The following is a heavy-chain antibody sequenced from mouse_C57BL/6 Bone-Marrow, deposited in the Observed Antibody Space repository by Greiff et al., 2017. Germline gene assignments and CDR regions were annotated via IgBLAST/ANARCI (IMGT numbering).Heavy chain of an antibody. CDR3: AGENRLYDGYYPLFDY. Sequence: EVKLVESGGGLVKPGGSLKLSCAASGFTFSSYAMSWVRQTPEKRLEWVATISDGGSNTYYPENVKGRFTISRDNAKNNLYLQMSHLKSEDTAMYYGAGENRLYDGYYPLFDYWGQGTTLTVSS. CDR1: GFTFSSYA. D-gene: IGHD2-3*01. CDR2: ISDGGSNT. J-gene: IGHJ2*01. V-gene: IGHV5-4*01.